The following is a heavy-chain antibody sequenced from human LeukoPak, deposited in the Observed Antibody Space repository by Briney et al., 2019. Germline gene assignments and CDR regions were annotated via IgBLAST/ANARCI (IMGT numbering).Heavy chain of an antibody. Sequence: SETLSLTCAVYGGSFSGYYWSWLRQPPGKGLEWIGEINHSGSTNYNPSLKSRVTISVDTSKNQFSLKLSSVTAADTAVYYCATLYCSSTSCSNNWFDPWGQGTLVTVSS. CDR1: GGSFSGYY. CDR2: INHSGST. D-gene: IGHD2-2*01. V-gene: IGHV4-34*01. CDR3: ATLYCSSTSCSNNWFDP. J-gene: IGHJ5*02.